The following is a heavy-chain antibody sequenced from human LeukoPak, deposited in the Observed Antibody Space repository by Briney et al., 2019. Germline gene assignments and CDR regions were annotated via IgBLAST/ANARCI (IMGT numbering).Heavy chain of an antibody. CDR1: GYTFTSYG. D-gene: IGHD3-3*01. Sequence: GASVKVSCKASGYTFTSYGISWVRQAPGQGLEWMGWISAYNGNTNYAQKLQGRVTMTTDTSTSTAYMELRSLRSDDTAVYYCARDNTIFGTYYYYGMDVWGQGTTVTVSS. CDR2: ISAYNGNT. CDR3: ARDNTIFGTYYYYGMDV. V-gene: IGHV1-18*01. J-gene: IGHJ6*02.